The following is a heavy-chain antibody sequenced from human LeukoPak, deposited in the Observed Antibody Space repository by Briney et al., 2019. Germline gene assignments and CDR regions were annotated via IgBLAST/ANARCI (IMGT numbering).Heavy chain of an antibody. CDR2: ISYDGSNK. CDR3: AKEALSYGDPDYYGMDV. V-gene: IGHV3-30*18. Sequence: GGSLRLSCAASGFTVSSNYMSWVRQAPGKGLEWVAVISYDGSNKYYADSVKGRFTISRDNSKNTLYLQMNSLRAEDTAVYYCAKEALSYGDPDYYGMDVWGQGTTVTVFS. D-gene: IGHD4-17*01. CDR1: GFTVSSNY. J-gene: IGHJ6*02.